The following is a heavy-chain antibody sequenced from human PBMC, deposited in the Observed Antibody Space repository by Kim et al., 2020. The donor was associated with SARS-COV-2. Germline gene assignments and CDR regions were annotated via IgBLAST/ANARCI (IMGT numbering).Heavy chain of an antibody. CDR3: ARTAYRSGVTLDS. D-gene: IGHD2-15*01. CDR1: GYTFTDYY. V-gene: IGHV1-2*02. Sequence: ASVKVSCKTFGYTFTDYYIHWVRQAPGQGLEWMGWINPNNGGTNYTQKFQGRVTLTRDKSTSTAYMELSRLRSDDTAVYYCARTAYRSGVTLDSWGQGTLFTVSS. J-gene: IGHJ4*02. CDR2: INPNNGGT.